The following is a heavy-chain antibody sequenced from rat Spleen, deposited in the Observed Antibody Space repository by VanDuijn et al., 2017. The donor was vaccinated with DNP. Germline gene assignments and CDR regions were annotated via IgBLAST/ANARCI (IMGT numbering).Heavy chain of an antibody. D-gene: IGHD1-12*02. CDR3: TTRRDGY. CDR2: VSYDGGST. J-gene: IGHJ2*01. CDR1: GFTFSDYY. V-gene: IGHV5-20*01. Sequence: EVQLVESGGGLVQPGGSLKLSCAASGFTFSDYYMAWVRQAPTKGLEWVASVSYDGGSTYYRDSVKGRFTLSRDNARSRLFLQMDSLRSEDTATYYCTTRRDGYWGQGVMVTVSS.